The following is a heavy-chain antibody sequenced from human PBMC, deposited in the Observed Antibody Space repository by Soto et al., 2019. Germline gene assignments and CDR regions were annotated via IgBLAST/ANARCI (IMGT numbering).Heavy chain of an antibody. V-gene: IGHV4-4*02. CDR1: GGSISSSNW. CDR2: IYHSGST. J-gene: IGHJ6*02. D-gene: IGHD6-13*01. Sequence: SDTVSRTXVVLGGSISSSNWWSWVRQPPGKGLEWIGEIYHSGSTNYNPSLKSRVTISVDKSKNQFSLKLSSVTAADTAVYYCARDPAAGRPDYYYYYGMDVWGQGTTVTGSS. CDR3: ARDPAAGRPDYYYYYGMDV.